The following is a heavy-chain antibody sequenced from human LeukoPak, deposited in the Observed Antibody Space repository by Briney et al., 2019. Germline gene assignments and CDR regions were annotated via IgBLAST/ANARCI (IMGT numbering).Heavy chain of an antibody. CDR3: ARVDDPDSAFDS. D-gene: IGHD3-10*01. CDR2: IYYSGST. CDR1: GGSISSGGYY. V-gene: IGHV4-31*03. Sequence: KPSQTLSLTCTVSGGSISSGGYYWSWICQHPGKGLEWIGYIYYSGSTYYNPSLKSRVTISVDTPKNQFSLKLSSVTAADTAVYCCARVDDPDSAFDSWGQRTLVTVSS. J-gene: IGHJ4*02.